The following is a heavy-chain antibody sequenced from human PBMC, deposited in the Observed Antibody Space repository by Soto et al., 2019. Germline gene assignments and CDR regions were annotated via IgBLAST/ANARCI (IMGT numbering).Heavy chain of an antibody. CDR1: GFTFSSYS. CDR3: AKDLDSSSWTSKNNWFDP. CDR2: ISSNSNYT. D-gene: IGHD6-13*01. V-gene: IGHV3-21*04. J-gene: IGHJ5*02. Sequence: GGSLRLSCAGSGFTFSSYSMNWVRQAPGKGLEWVSSISSNSNYTYNADSVKGRFTISRDNAKNTLYLQMNSLRAEDTAVYYCAKDLDSSSWTSKNNWFDPWGQGTLVTVSS.